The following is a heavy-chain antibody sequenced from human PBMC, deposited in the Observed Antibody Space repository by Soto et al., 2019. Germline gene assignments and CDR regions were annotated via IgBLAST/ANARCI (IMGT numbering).Heavy chain of an antibody. CDR3: ERPGSTVTTPNDAFDI. Sequence: QLQLQESGPGLVKPSETLSLTCTVSGGSISSSSYYWGWIRQPPGKGLEWIGSIYYSGSTYYNPSLKSRVTISVDTSKNQFSLKLSSVTAADTAVYYCERPGSTVTTPNDAFDIWGQGTMVTVSS. D-gene: IGHD4-17*01. CDR2: IYYSGST. CDR1: GGSISSSSYY. V-gene: IGHV4-39*01. J-gene: IGHJ3*02.